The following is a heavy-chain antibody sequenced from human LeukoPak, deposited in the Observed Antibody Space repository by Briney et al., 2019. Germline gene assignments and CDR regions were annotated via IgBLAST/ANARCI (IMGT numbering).Heavy chain of an antibody. V-gene: IGHV3-48*03. CDR2: ISTSGTTI. CDR1: KFTFSSYE. CDR3: ARRAGGYSHPYDY. Sequence: GGSLRLSCAASKFTFSSYEMNWVRQAPGKGLEWLSYISTSGTTIYYADSVKGRFTISRDNAKNSLYLHMNSLRAEDAAVYYCARRAGGYSHPYDYWGQGILVTVSS. D-gene: IGHD4-23*01. J-gene: IGHJ4*02.